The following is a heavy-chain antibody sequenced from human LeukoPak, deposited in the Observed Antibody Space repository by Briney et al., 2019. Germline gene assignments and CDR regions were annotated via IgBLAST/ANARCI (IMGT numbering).Heavy chain of an antibody. J-gene: IGHJ3*02. CDR3: ARDCSGDGCYSRTLAI. Sequence: SETLSLTCAVSGGSISSSNWWSWVRQPPGKGLEWIGEIYHSGSTIYNPSLKSRVTISVDKSRSQLSLKVDSVTAADSAVYYCARDCSGDGCYSRTLAIWGQGTMVIVSS. V-gene: IGHV4-4*02. CDR2: IYHSGST. CDR1: GGSISSSNW. D-gene: IGHD2-15*01.